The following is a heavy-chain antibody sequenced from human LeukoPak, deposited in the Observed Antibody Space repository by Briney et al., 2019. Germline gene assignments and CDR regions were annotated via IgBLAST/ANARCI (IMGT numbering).Heavy chain of an antibody. J-gene: IGHJ3*02. CDR1: GYTFTGYY. Sequence: SVKVSCKASGYTFTGYYMHWVRQAPAQGLKWMGGIIPIFGTANYAQKFQGRVTITADESTSTAYMELSSLRSEDTAVYYCARAESRYYYDSSGYIKDAFDIWGQGTMVTVSS. D-gene: IGHD3-22*01. CDR3: ARAESRYYYDSSGYIKDAFDI. V-gene: IGHV1-69*13. CDR2: IIPIFGTA.